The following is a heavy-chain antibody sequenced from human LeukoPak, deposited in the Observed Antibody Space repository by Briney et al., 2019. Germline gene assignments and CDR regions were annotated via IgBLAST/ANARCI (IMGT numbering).Heavy chain of an antibody. CDR3: ATVAEDWYFDL. J-gene: IGHJ2*01. CDR2: INAGNGNT. Sequence: GSSVKVSCKASGYTFTSYAMHWVRQAPGQRLEWMGWINAGNGNTKYSQKFQGRVTITRDTSASTAYMELSSLRSEDTAVYYCATVAEDWYFDLWGRGTLVTVSS. V-gene: IGHV1-3*01. CDR1: GYTFTSYA.